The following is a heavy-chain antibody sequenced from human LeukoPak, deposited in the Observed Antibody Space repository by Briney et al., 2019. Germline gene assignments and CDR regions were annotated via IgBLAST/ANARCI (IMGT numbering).Heavy chain of an antibody. CDR1: GFTFTSSA. V-gene: IGHV1-58*02. J-gene: IGHJ4*02. CDR3: ARDSGWYDFWSGYYRGYYFDY. Sequence: SVKVSCKASGFTFTSSAMQWVRQARGQRLEWIGWIVVGSGNTNYAQKLQGRVTMTTDTSTSTAYMELRSLRSDDTAVYYCARDSGWYDFWSGYYRGYYFDYWGQGTLVTVSS. CDR2: IVVGSGNT. D-gene: IGHD3-3*01.